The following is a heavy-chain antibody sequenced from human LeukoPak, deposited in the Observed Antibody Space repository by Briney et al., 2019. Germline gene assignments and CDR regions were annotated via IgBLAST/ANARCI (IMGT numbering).Heavy chain of an antibody. D-gene: IGHD5-18*01. CDR3: AGVDAAMTDAFDI. CDR1: GFTFSSYE. CDR2: ISSSGSTI. Sequence: GGSLRLSCAASGFTFSSYEMNWLRQAPGKGLEWVSYISSSGSTIYYADYVRGRFTISRDNAKNSVYLQMNSLRADDTAVYYCAGVDAAMTDAFDIWGQGTTVTVSS. V-gene: IGHV3-48*03. J-gene: IGHJ3*02.